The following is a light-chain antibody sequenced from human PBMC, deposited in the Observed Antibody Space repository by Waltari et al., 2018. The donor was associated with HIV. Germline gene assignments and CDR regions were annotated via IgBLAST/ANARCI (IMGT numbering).Light chain of an antibody. J-gene: IGKJ5*01. Sequence: IVMTQSPATLSVSPGERATLSCRASQRVSNHLAWYQHQPGQAPRLLIYSASTRATGITARFSGSESGKEFTLTSSRLQSEDYTVDFCQQYNNWPPITFGQGTRLEIK. CDR1: QRVSNH. CDR2: SAS. CDR3: QQYNNWPPIT. V-gene: IGKV3-15*01.